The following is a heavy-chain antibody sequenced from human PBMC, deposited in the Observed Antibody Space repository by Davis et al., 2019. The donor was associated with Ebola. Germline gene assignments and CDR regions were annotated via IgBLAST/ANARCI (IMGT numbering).Heavy chain of an antibody. CDR2: INPKSGVT. CDR3: AREDIVLMVYASNGAPPTYYGMDV. Sequence: ASVTVSCKASGYTLTSYGISWVRQAPGQGLEWMGWINPKSGVTNYAQKFQGRVTMTRDTSTSTVYMELSSLRSEDTAVYYCAREDIVLMVYASNGAPPTYYGMDVWGQRTTVTVSS. J-gene: IGHJ6*02. D-gene: IGHD2-8*01. V-gene: IGHV1-18*04. CDR1: GYTLTSYG.